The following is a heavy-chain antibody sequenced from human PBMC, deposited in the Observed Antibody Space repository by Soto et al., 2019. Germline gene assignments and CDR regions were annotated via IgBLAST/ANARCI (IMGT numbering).Heavy chain of an antibody. CDR2: VYYRGRS. V-gene: IGHV4-39*01. CDR1: GGSVINSNYY. D-gene: IGHD2-8*01. J-gene: IGHJ4*02. Sequence: AETLSLTCTVSGGSVINSNYYFFWIRQSPGKGLEWIGSVYYRGRSYSKSSVKSRVTISVDTSKNQFSLNLNSVTASDTAVYYCVSQRTSVLTQAYFDYWGPGALVTVSS. CDR3: VSQRTSVLTQAYFDY.